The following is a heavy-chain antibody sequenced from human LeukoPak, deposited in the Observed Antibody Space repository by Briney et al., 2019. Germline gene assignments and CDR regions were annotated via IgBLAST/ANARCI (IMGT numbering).Heavy chain of an antibody. Sequence: ASVKVSCKASGYTFAAYYIHWVRQAPGQGLEWMGWLNPNTGGTNYAQKLQGRVTMTRDTSISTAYMELSRLRSDDTAVYYCARVSGGELLDYFDYWGQGTLVTVSS. CDR3: ARVSGGELLDYFDY. D-gene: IGHD1-26*01. V-gene: IGHV1-2*02. CDR1: GYTFAAYY. CDR2: LNPNTGGT. J-gene: IGHJ4*02.